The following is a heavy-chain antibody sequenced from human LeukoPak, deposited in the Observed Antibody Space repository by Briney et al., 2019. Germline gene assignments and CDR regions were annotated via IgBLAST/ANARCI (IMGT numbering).Heavy chain of an antibody. V-gene: IGHV1-69*04. CDR2: IIPILGIA. CDR3: ARDLLGVVVIAHNWFDP. Sequence: ASVKVSCKASGGTFSSYTISWVRQAPGQGLEWMGRIIPILGIANYAQKFQGRVTITADKSTSTAYMELSSLRSEDTAVYYCARDLLGVVVIAHNWFDPWGQGPLVTVSS. D-gene: IGHD2-21*01. J-gene: IGHJ5*02. CDR1: GGTFSSYT.